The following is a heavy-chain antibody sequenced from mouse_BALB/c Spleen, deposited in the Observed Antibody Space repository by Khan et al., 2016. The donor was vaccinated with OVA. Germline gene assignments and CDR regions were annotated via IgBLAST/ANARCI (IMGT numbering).Heavy chain of an antibody. V-gene: IGHV3-2*02. CDR1: GYSITSDYA. Sequence: EVQLVESGPGLVKPSQSLSLTCTVTGYSITSDYAWNWIRQFPGNKLEWMGYISYSGSTSYNPSLKSRISTTRDKSKNQFFLQLNSVTTEDTATYYCARSPPVGDLWFAYWGQGTLVTVSA. CDR3: ARSPPVGDLWFAY. CDR2: ISYSGST. D-gene: IGHD3-3*01. J-gene: IGHJ3*01.